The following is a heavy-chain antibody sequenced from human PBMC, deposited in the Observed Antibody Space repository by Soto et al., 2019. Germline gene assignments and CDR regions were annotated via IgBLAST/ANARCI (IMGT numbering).Heavy chain of an antibody. V-gene: IGHV3-9*01. D-gene: IGHD1-26*01. J-gene: IGHJ5*01. Sequence: GGSLRLSCAASGFTFDDHAMHWVRQVPGKGLEWVSGINWNSGDIAYADSVKGRFTISRDNAQNSLYLQMDSLKIEDTAVYFSARDRTTSLGRRRNWFDPWGQGIPFTVSS. CDR3: ARDRTTSLGRRRNWFDP. CDR2: INWNSGDI. CDR1: GFTFDDHA.